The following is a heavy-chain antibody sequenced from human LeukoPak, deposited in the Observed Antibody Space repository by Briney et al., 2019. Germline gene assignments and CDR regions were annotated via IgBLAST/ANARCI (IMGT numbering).Heavy chain of an antibody. CDR2: LTSTSNYI. Sequence: GGSLRLSCTASGFTFSGYIMNWVRQAPGKGLEWVSSLTSTSNYIYYADSVKGRFTISRDNAKNSLYLQMNSLRAEDTAVYYCARDNEYYDYVWGSYLNFDPWGQGTLVTVSS. CDR1: GFTFSGYI. D-gene: IGHD3-16*02. J-gene: IGHJ5*02. V-gene: IGHV3-21*04. CDR3: ARDNEYYDYVWGSYLNFDP.